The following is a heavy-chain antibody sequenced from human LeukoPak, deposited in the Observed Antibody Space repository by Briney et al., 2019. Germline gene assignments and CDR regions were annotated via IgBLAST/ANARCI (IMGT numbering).Heavy chain of an antibody. CDR2: ISSSSSYI. J-gene: IGHJ3*02. V-gene: IGHV3-21*01. CDR3: ARYITVTTDAFDI. D-gene: IGHD4-17*01. CDR1: GFTFDDYA. Sequence: GRSLRLSCAASGFTFDDYAMHWVRQAPGKGLELVSSISSSSSYIYYADSVKGRFTISRDNAKNSLYLQMNSLRAEDTAVYYCARYITVTTDAFDIWGQGTMVTVSS.